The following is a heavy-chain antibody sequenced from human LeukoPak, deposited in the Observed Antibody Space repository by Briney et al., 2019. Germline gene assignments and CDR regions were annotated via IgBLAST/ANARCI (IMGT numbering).Heavy chain of an antibody. V-gene: IGHV3-23*01. J-gene: IGHJ6*03. CDR2: VSGSGVST. CDR3: AKGTHSSDYSAPYKFYYMDV. CDR1: GSTFSSFA. Sequence: TGGSLRLSCVASGSTFSSFAMSWVRQAPGKGLEWVSGVSGSGVSTYYADSVKGRFTIFRDNIKNTLLLQMNSLRVEDTAVYYCAKGTHSSDYSAPYKFYYMDVWAKGTTVTVSS. D-gene: IGHD3-22*01.